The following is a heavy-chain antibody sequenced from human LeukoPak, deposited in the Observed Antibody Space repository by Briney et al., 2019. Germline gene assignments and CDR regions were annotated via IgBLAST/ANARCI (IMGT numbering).Heavy chain of an antibody. Sequence: GGSLRLSCAASGFTFSAYWMHWVRHAPGKGLVWVSRVKYDGSTTTYADSVKGRFTISRDNAKNILYLQMNSLRVEDTAVYHCARDLDWLLFDYWGQGTLVTVSS. D-gene: IGHD3-9*01. CDR2: VKYDGSTT. CDR1: GFTFSAYW. V-gene: IGHV3-74*01. CDR3: ARDLDWLLFDY. J-gene: IGHJ4*02.